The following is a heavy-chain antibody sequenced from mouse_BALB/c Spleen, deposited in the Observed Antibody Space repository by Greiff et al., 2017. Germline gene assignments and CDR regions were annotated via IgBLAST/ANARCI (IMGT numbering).Heavy chain of an antibody. CDR3: ARDQTGGAAY. CDR2: IWAGGST. V-gene: IGHV2-9*02. CDR1: GFSLTSYG. Sequence: VKVVESGPGLVAPSQSLSITCTVSGFSLTSYGVHWVRQPPGKGLEWLGVIWAGGSTNYNSALMSRLSISKDNSKSQVFLKMNSLQTDDTAMYYCARDQTGGAAYWGQGTLVTVSA. J-gene: IGHJ3*01. D-gene: IGHD3-2*01.